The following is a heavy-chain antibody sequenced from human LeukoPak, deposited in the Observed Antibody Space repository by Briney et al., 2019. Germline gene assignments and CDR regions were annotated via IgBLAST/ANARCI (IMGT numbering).Heavy chain of an antibody. D-gene: IGHD3-9*01. J-gene: IGHJ5*02. CDR1: GGPFSGYY. V-gene: IGHV4-34*01. CDR2: INHSGNP. Sequence: PSETLSLTCAVYGGPFSGYYWSWIRQPPGKGLDWIGEINHSGNPNYNPSVKSRVTISLDTSNSQFSLKLTSVTAADTAVYCARGQHYDVLTGRFFNWFDPWGQGTLVTVSS. CDR3: ARGQHYDVLTGRFFNWFDP.